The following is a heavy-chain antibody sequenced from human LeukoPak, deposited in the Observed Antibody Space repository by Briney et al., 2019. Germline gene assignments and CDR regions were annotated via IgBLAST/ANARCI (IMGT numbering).Heavy chain of an antibody. CDR2: VHPESGGT. V-gene: IGHV1-2*02. CDR3: AGEWEYMFDY. Sequence: ASVKVSCKASGYTFTGYYMHWVRQAPGQGLEWMGWVHPESGGTDYAPAFQGRVTLAGDASISTAYMELTSLRSDDTAVYYCAGEWEYMFDYWGQGTLVTVSS. D-gene: IGHD1-26*01. CDR1: GYTFTGYY. J-gene: IGHJ4*02.